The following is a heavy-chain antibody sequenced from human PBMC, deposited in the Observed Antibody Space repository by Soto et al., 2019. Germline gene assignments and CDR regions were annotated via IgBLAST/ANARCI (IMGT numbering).Heavy chain of an antibody. CDR1: GGSFSGYY. CDR2: INHSGST. V-gene: IGHV4-34*01. Sequence: QVQLQQWGAGLLKPSETLSLTCAVYGGSFSGYYWSWIRQPPGKGLEWIGEINHSGSTNYNPSLQSRVTISVDTSKNQFSLKLSSVTAADTAVYYCARGQSSGGDYGFDYWGQGTLVTVAS. D-gene: IGHD4-17*01. J-gene: IGHJ4*02. CDR3: ARGQSSGGDYGFDY.